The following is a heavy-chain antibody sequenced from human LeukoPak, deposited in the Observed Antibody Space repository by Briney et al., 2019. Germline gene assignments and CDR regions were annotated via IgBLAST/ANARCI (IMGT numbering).Heavy chain of an antibody. CDR2: INPNSGGT. D-gene: IGHD3-10*01. J-gene: IGHJ4*02. Sequence: ASVKVSCKASAYTFTGYYMHWVRQAPGQGLEWMGWINPNSGGTNYAQKFQGRVTMTRDTSISTAYMELSRLRSDDTAVYYCARDHVAMVRGVIAFWGQGTLVTVSS. V-gene: IGHV1-2*02. CDR3: ARDHVAMVRGVIAF. CDR1: AYTFTGYY.